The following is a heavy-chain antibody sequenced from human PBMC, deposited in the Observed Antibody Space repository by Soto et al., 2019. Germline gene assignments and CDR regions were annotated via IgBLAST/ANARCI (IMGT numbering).Heavy chain of an antibody. CDR3: AREADFASSGYVLDY. D-gene: IGHD3-22*01. CDR2: VTSSSSSM. J-gene: IGHJ4*02. Sequence: GVSLRLSCVASGFTFNRYSMNWVRQAPGKGLEWVSSVTSSSSSMLYADSVKGRFTISRDDAKDSLFLQMNSLRADDTAVYYCAREADFASSGYVLDYWGQGTLVTDSS. CDR1: GFTFNRYS. V-gene: IGHV3-21*01.